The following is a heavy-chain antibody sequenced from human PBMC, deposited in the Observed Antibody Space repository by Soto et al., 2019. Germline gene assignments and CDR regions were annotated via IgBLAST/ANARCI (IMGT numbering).Heavy chain of an antibody. V-gene: IGHV1-8*01. J-gene: IGHJ3*02. Sequence: XSVKVSCKASGYTFTSYDINWVRQATGQGLEWMGWMNPNSGNTGYAQKFQGRVTMTRNTSISTAYMELSSLRSEDTAVYYCARPYYDYVWGSYRPDAFDIWGQGTMVTVSS. CDR1: GYTFTSYD. CDR2: MNPNSGNT. D-gene: IGHD3-16*02. CDR3: ARPYYDYVWGSYRPDAFDI.